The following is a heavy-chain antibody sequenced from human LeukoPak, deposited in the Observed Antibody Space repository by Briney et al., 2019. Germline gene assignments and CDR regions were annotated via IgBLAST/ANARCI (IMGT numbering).Heavy chain of an antibody. V-gene: IGHV3-15*01. J-gene: IGHJ3*02. Sequence: GGSLRLSCAASGFTLNNAWMSWVRQAPGKGLEWLGRIKRETDGGTIDYAAPVKGRFTISRDNSKNTLYLRMNSLRAEDTALYYCAKPNSGYTAFHIWGQGTMVTVSS. CDR2: IKRETDGGTI. CDR3: AKPNSGYTAFHI. CDR1: GFTLNNAW. D-gene: IGHD3-22*01.